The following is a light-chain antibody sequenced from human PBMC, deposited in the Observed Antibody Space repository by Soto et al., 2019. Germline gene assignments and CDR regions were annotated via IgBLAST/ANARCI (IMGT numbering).Light chain of an antibody. V-gene: IGLV1-51*01. J-gene: IGLJ2*01. CDR1: SSNIGNNH. CDR3: GSWDSRLSAVV. Sequence: QSVLTQPPSVSAAPGQKVTISCSGGSSNIGNNHVSWYQQFPGTALKLLISDKNNRPSGIPDRFTGSKSGTSVSLGITGLQPGDEADYYCGSWDSRLSAVVFGGGTKLTVL. CDR2: DKN.